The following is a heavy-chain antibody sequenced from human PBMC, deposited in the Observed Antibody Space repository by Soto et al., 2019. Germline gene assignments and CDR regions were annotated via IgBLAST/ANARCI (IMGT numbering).Heavy chain of an antibody. V-gene: IGHV3-30-3*01. CDR2: ISYDGSNK. D-gene: IGHD1-26*01. CDR3: ARERAEETGGGQRYYYYGMDV. CDR1: GFTFSSYA. Sequence: GGSLRLSCAASGFTFSSYAMHWVRQAPGKGLEWVAVISYDGSNKYYADSVKGRFTISRDNSKNTLYLQMNSLRAEDTAVYYCARERAEETGGGQRYYYYGMDVWGQGTTVTVSS. J-gene: IGHJ6*02.